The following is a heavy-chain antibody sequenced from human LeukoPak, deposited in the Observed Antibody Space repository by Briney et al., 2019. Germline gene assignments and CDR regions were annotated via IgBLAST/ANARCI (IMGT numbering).Heavy chain of an antibody. CDR1: GFTFSSYA. J-gene: IGHJ4*02. D-gene: IGHD3-22*01. Sequence: GGSLRLSCAASGFTFSSYAMSWVRQAPGKGLEWVSAISGSGGSTYYADSVKGRFTISRDNSKNTLYLQMNSLRAEDTAVYYCAKGSDYYDSSGYFGGWGQGTLVTVSS. CDR3: AKGSDYYDSSGYFGG. V-gene: IGHV3-23*01. CDR2: ISGSGGST.